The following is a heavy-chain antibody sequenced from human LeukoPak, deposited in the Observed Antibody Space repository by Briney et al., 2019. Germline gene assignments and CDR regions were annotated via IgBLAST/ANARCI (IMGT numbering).Heavy chain of an antibody. D-gene: IGHD6-19*01. CDR2: IYTSGNT. J-gene: IGHJ4*02. CDR3: AREYPNSSAWSSDY. V-gene: IGHV4-4*07. CDR1: GGSMSPYY. Sequence: SETLSLTCTVSGGSMSPYYWSWIRQPAGKGLEWIGRIYTSGNTNYNPSLKSRVTMSVDTSKNHFSLKLSSVTAADTALYYCAREYPNSSAWSSDYWGQGTLVTVSS.